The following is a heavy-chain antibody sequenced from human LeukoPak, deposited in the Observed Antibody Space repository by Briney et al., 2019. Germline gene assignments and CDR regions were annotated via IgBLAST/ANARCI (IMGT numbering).Heavy chain of an antibody. CDR3: ARDRADGYSTVWDFDY. CDR1: GYTFSSYD. D-gene: IGHD6-19*01. V-gene: IGHV1-18*01. J-gene: IGHJ4*02. CDR2: ISAYNGNT. Sequence: GASVKVSCKASGYTFSSYDISWVRQSPGQGLEWMGWISAYNGNTNYAQKLQGRVTMTTDTSTSTDYLELRSLRSDDTAVYYCARDRADGYSTVWDFDYWGQGTLVTVSS.